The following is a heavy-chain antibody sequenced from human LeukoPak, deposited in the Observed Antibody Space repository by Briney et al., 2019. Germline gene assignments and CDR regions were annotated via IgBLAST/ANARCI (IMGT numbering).Heavy chain of an antibody. CDR2: INWNGGST. CDR3: ARVVGAMYYFDY. V-gene: IGHV3-20*04. J-gene: IGHJ4*02. CDR1: GFTFDDYG. Sequence: GGSLRLSCAASGFTFDDYGMSWVRQAPGKGLEWVSGINWNGGSTGYADSVKGRFTISRDDAKNSLYLQMNSLRAEDTALYYCARVVGAMYYFDYWGQGTLVTVSS. D-gene: IGHD1-26*01.